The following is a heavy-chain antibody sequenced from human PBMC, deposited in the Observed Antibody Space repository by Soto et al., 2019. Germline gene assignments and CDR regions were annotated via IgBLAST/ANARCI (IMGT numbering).Heavy chain of an antibody. V-gene: IGHV4-59*08. D-gene: IGHD6-25*01. Sequence: SETLSLTCTVSGSSISSYFWSWIRQPPGRGLEWIGHIHYSGSTNYNPSLKGRVTISVDTSKNQVSLKLSSVTAADTAMYFCARQVSSAWPPYYYDMDVWGQGTTVT. CDR1: GSSISSYF. CDR2: IHYSGST. CDR3: ARQVSSAWPPYYYDMDV. J-gene: IGHJ6*02.